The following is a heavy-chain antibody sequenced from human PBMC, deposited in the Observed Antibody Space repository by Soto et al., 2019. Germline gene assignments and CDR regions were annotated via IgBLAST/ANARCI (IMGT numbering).Heavy chain of an antibody. CDR3: AKDLGPQQLIPYGLSYYFDY. J-gene: IGHJ4*02. D-gene: IGHD6-13*01. CDR2: ISGSGGST. Sequence: PGGSLRLSCAASGFTFSSYAMSWVRQAPGKGLEWVSAISGSGGSTYYADSVKGRFTISRDNSKNTLYLQMNSLRAEDTAVYYCAKDLGPQQLIPYGLSYYFDYWGQGTLVTVSS. CDR1: GFTFSSYA. V-gene: IGHV3-23*01.